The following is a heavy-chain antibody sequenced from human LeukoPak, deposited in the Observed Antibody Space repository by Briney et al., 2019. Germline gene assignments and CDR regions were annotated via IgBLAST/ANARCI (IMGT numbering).Heavy chain of an antibody. V-gene: IGHV3-48*04. CDR2: ISSGSSTI. J-gene: IGHJ6*03. Sequence: GGSLRLSCAASGFTFSSYSMNWVRQAPGKGLEWVSYISSGSSTIYYADSVKGRFTISRDNAKNSLYLQMNSLRAKDTAVYYCARDHTMVRGVIPTRYYYYHYMVVWGKGTTVTISS. CDR3: ARDHTMVRGVIPTRYYYYHYMVV. CDR1: GFTFSSYS. D-gene: IGHD3-10*01.